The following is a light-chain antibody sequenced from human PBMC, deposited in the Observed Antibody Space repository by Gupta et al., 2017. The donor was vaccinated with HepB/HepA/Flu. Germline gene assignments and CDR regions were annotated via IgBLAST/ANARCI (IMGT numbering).Light chain of an antibody. J-gene: IGKJ3*01. V-gene: IGKV1-33*01. CDR2: DAS. CDR1: QDISNY. Sequence: DIQMTQSPSSLSASVGDRVTITCQARQDISNYLNWYQQKPGKAPKLLIFDASNLETGVPSRFSGSGSGTDFTFTISSLQPEDVATYFCQQSDKVPPTTFGPGTKVDIK. CDR3: QQSDKVPPTT.